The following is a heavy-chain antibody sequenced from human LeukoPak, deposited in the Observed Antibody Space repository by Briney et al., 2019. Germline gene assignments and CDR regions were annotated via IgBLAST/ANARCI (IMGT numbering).Heavy chain of an antibody. J-gene: IGHJ4*02. CDR3: ARRLAYYDSSGYYYYFDY. V-gene: IGHV5-51*01. CDR1: GYSFTSYW. CDR2: IYPGDSDT. D-gene: IGHD3-22*01. Sequence: GESLEISCKGSGYSFTSYWIGWVRQMPGKGLEWMGIIYPGDSDTRYSPSFQGQVTISADKSISTAYLQWSSLKASDTAMYYCARRLAYYDSSGYYYYFDYWGRGTLVTVSS.